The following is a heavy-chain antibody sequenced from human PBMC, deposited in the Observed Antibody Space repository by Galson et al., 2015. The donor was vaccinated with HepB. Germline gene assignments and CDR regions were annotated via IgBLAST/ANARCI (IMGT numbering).Heavy chain of an antibody. V-gene: IGHV3-11*06. Sequence: SLRLSCAASGFTFSDYYMSWIRQAPGKGLEWVSYISSSSTYTNYADSVKGRFTISRDNAKNSLYLQLNSLRAEDTAVYYCARVADADYGGHSHFDYWGQGTLVTVSS. CDR2: ISSSSTYT. CDR3: ARVADADYGGHSHFDY. J-gene: IGHJ4*02. D-gene: IGHD4-23*01. CDR1: GFTFSDYY.